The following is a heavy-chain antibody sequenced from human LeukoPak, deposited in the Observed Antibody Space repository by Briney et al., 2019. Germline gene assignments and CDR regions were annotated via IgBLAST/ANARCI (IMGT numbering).Heavy chain of an antibody. CDR3: ARGGSGTYNHY. D-gene: IGHD1-26*01. V-gene: IGHV4-59*01. CDR1: GGSITSYH. Sequence: PSETLSLTCTVSGGSITSYHYSWIRQPQGKGLEWIGYIYYSGSTNYNPSLKSRVTISVDTSKNQFSLKLSSVTAADTAVYYCARGGSGTYNHYWGQGTQVTVSS. CDR2: IYYSGST. J-gene: IGHJ4*02.